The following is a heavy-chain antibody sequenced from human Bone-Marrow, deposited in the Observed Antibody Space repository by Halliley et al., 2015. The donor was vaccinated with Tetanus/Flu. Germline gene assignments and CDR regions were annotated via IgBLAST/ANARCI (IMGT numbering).Heavy chain of an antibody. CDR3: AREYSSTSGRAFDI. J-gene: IGHJ3*02. V-gene: IGHV3-48*01. Sequence: SYISGGGSKKYYAASVKGRFTIPRDNDDHSVFLQMNNLRAEDTAIYFCAREYSSTSGRAFDIWGQGTTVIVSS. D-gene: IGHD6-6*01. CDR2: ISGGGSKK.